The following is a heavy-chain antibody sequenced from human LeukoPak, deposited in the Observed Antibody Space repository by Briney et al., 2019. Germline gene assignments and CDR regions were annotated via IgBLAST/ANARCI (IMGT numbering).Heavy chain of an antibody. D-gene: IGHD4-17*01. CDR3: ARVKEYGDYFYYMDV. V-gene: IGHV1-69*06. J-gene: IGHJ6*03. Sequence: SVKVSCKASGYTFTSYAMNWVRQAPGQGLEWMGGIIPIFGTANYAQKFQGRVTITADKSTSTAYMELSSLRSEDTAVYYCARVKEYGDYFYYMDVWGKGTTVTVSS. CDR2: IIPIFGTA. CDR1: GYTFTSYA.